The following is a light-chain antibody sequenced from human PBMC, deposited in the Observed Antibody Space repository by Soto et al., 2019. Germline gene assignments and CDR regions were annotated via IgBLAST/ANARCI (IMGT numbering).Light chain of an antibody. Sequence: QSVLTQPRSVSGAPGQRVTISGTGSSSNLESGYDVQWYQQLPGAAPKLLIYGNTNRPSGVPDRFSGSKSGTSASLAISGLQAEDEAQYFCQSYDNMVSPYNYVFGTGTKLTVL. CDR3: QSYDNMVSPYNYV. CDR2: GNT. J-gene: IGLJ1*01. V-gene: IGLV1-40*01. CDR1: SSNLESGYD.